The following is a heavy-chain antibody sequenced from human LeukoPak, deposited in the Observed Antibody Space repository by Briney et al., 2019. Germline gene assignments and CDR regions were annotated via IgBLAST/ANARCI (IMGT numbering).Heavy chain of an antibody. CDR3: ARDQRVAAAAHFDY. V-gene: IGHV3-21*01. CDR2: ISSSSSYI. D-gene: IGHD6-13*01. CDR1: GFTFSSYS. J-gene: IGHJ4*02. Sequence: GGSLRLSCAASGFTFSSYSMNWVRQAPGKGLEWVSSISSSSSYIYYADSVKGRFTISRDNAKNSLYLQMNSLRAEDTAVYYCARDQRVAAAAHFDYRGQGTLVTVSS.